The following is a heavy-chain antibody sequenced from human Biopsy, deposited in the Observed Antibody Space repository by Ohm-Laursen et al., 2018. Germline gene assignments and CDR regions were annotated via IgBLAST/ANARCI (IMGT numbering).Heavy chain of an antibody. CDR2: IYPSDSNT. CDR3: ARNSGNYKYDAFDT. J-gene: IGHJ3*02. CDR1: GYSFPTYW. V-gene: IGHV5-51*01. Sequence: GESLRISCKGSGYSFPTYWIGWVRQMPGKGLEWMGIIYPSDSNTIYSPSFQGQVTISADKSISTAYLQLTSLKASDTAMYYCARNSGNYKYDAFDTWGLGTMVTVSS. D-gene: IGHD1-7*01.